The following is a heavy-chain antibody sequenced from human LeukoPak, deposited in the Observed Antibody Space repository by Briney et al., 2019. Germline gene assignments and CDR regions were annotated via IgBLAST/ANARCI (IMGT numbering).Heavy chain of an antibody. Sequence: ASVKVSCKASGYTFTSYGISWVRQAPGQGLEWMGWISIYNGKISYAQKFQGRVTMTTDTSTSTAYMELRSLRSDDTAVYYCARERQQLGLDYWGQGTLVTVSS. CDR3: ARERQQLGLDY. D-gene: IGHD6-13*01. CDR2: ISIYNGKI. J-gene: IGHJ4*02. CDR1: GYTFTSYG. V-gene: IGHV1-18*01.